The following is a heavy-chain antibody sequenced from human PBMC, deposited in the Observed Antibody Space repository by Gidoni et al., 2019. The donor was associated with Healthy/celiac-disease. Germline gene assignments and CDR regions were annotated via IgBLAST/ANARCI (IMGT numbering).Heavy chain of an antibody. V-gene: IGHV3-23*01. CDR3: AKGRRDTAMKYYYYYMDV. J-gene: IGHJ6*03. D-gene: IGHD5-18*01. CDR1: GFTFSSYA. Sequence: EVQLLESGGGLVQPGGYLRLSCAASGFTFSSYAMSWVRQAPGKGLEWVSAISGSGGSTYYADSVKGRFTISRDNSKNTLYLQMNSLRAEDTAVYYCAKGRRDTAMKYYYYYMDVWGKGTTVTVSS. CDR2: ISGSGGST.